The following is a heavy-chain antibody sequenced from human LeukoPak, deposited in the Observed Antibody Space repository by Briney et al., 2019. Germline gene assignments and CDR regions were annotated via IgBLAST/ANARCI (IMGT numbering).Heavy chain of an antibody. V-gene: IGHV3-21*04. Sequence: GGSLRLSCAATGFTFSSYIMNWVRQAPGKGLEWVSSISSSSSYIYYADSVKGRFTISRDNSKNTLYLQMNSLRAEDTAVYYCAKTVSGTYYFDYWGQGTLVTVSS. D-gene: IGHD2-2*01. CDR3: AKTVSGTYYFDY. J-gene: IGHJ4*02. CDR1: GFTFSSYI. CDR2: ISSSSSYI.